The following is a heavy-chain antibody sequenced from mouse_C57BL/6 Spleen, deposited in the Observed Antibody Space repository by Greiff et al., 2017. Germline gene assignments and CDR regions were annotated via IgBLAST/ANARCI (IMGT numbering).Heavy chain of an antibody. J-gene: IGHJ2*01. CDR2: IYPSDSET. V-gene: IGHV1-61*01. CDR3: ARRWAAHY. D-gene: IGHD6-1*01. CDR1: GYTFTSYW. Sequence: VQLQQPGAELVRPGSSVKLSCKASGYTFTSYWMAWVQQRPGQGLEWIGNIYPSDSETHYNQKFKDKATLTVDKSSSTAYMQLRSLTSEDSAVYDCARRWAAHYWGQGTTRTVSA.